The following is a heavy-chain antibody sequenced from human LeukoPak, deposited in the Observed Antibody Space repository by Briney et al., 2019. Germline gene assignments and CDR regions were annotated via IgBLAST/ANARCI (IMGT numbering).Heavy chain of an antibody. V-gene: IGHV4-4*02. J-gene: IGHJ5*02. CDR2: IYYSGST. CDR3: ARVSSSSFDP. CDR1: GGSVTSTNW. Sequence: SSETLSLTCGVSGGSVTSTNWWTWVRQPPGKGLEWIGYIYYSGSTYYNPSLKSRVTISLDTSKNQFSLKLSSVTAADTAVYYCARVSSSSFDPWGQGTLVTVSS. D-gene: IGHD6-6*01.